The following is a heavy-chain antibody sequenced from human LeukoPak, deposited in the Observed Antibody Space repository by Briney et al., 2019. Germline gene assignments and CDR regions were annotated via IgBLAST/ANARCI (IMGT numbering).Heavy chain of an antibody. J-gene: IGHJ4*02. CDR3: TKEPLDY. Sequence: GRSLRLSCAASGFSFDEFAMHWVRQAPGKGLEWVSGISWDSRSIGYADSVKGRFTISRDNTKNSLYLQMNSLRAEDMALYYCTKEPLDYWGQGTLVTVSS. CDR1: GFSFDEFA. V-gene: IGHV3-9*03. CDR2: ISWDSRSI.